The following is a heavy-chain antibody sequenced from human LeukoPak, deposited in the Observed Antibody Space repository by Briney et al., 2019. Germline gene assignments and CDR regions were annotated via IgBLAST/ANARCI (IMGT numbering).Heavy chain of an antibody. V-gene: IGHV3-30*18. CDR3: AKARYSGSFLDY. Sequence: QPGGSLRLSCAASGFTFSSYGMHWVRQAPGKGLEWVAVISYDGSNKYYADSVKGRFTISRDNSKNTLYLQMNSLRAEDTAVYCCAKARYSGSFLDYWGQGTLVTVSS. CDR2: ISYDGSNK. CDR1: GFTFSSYG. J-gene: IGHJ4*02. D-gene: IGHD1-26*01.